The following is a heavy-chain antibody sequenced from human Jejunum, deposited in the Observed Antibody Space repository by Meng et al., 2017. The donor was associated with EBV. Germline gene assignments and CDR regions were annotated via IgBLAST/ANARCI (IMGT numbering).Heavy chain of an antibody. V-gene: IGHV4-39*01. Sequence: QLQLEESGPGLVKPSETLSLTCTVYGGSISSSIYCWGWIRQPPGKGLEWIGSICFSDYTYHNPSLKSRVAISADTSKNQFSLSLTSVTAADTAVYYCAMGPDYAKSGYWGQGTLVTVSS. CDR3: AMGPDYAKSGY. J-gene: IGHJ4*02. CDR2: ICFSDYT. D-gene: IGHD4-17*01. CDR1: GGSISSSIYC.